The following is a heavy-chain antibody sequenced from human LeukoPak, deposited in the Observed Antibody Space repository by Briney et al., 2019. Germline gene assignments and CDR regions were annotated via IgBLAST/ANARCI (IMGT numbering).Heavy chain of an antibody. CDR3: ARGLGAAADRYYFDY. V-gene: IGHV1-46*01. J-gene: IGHJ4*02. CDR2: INPSGGST. Sequence: ASVKVSCKASGYTFTSYYMHWVRQAPGQGLEWMGIINPSGGSTSYAQKFQGRVTMTRDMSTSTVYMELSSLRSEDTAVYYCARGLGAAADRYYFDYWGQGTLVTVSS. D-gene: IGHD6-25*01. CDR1: GYTFTSYY.